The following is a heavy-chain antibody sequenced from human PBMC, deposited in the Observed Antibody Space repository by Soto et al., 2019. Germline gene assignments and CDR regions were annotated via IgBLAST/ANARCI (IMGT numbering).Heavy chain of an antibody. CDR1: GGSISSGGYY. CDR2: IYYSGST. J-gene: IGHJ4*02. CDR3: ARTSGLRFGELEFDY. V-gene: IGHV4-31*03. D-gene: IGHD3-10*01. Sequence: QVQLQESGPGLVKPSQTLSLTCTVSGGSISSGGYYWSWIRQHPGKGLEWIGYIYYSGSTYYNPSIKRRVTITVDASKNQCSLTLGSVTAEDTAVYYCARTSGLRFGELEFDYWGQGTLVTVSS.